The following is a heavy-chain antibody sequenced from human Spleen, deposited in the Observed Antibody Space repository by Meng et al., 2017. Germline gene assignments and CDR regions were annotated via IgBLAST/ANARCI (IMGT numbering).Heavy chain of an antibody. CDR3: ARGDTAMLNNAFHI. V-gene: IGHV1-46*01. J-gene: IGHJ3*02. D-gene: IGHD5-18*01. Sequence: ASVKVSCKASGYTLTNYGISWVRQAPGQGLEWMGIINPSGGSTNYAQKFQGRVTMTRDTSTSTVYMELSSLRSDDTAVYYCARGDTAMLNNAFHIWGQGTMVTVSS. CDR2: INPSGGST. CDR1: GYTLTNYG.